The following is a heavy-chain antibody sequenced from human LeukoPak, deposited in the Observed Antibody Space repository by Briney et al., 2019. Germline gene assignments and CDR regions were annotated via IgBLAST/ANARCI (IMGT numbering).Heavy chain of an antibody. CDR1: GDSITDDY. D-gene: IGHD5-18*01. CDR3: ARDPGYSYGLTKD. CDR2: IHSGGTT. V-gene: IGHV4-4*07. Sequence: ETLSLTCTVSGDSITDDYYTWIRQPAGKGLEWIGRIHSGGTTNYNPSLMSRVTLSIDKSKKYISLILTSVTAADTASYYCARDPGYSYGLTKDWGQGTLVTVSS. J-gene: IGHJ4*02.